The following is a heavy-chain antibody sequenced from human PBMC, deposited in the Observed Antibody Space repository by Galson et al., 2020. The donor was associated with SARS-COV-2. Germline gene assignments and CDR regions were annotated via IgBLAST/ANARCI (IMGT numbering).Heavy chain of an antibody. D-gene: IGHD3-22*01. V-gene: IGHV1-18*04. Sequence: ASVKVSCKASGYTFTSYGISWVRQAPGQGLEWMGWISAYNGNTNYAQKLQGRVTMTTDTSTSTAYMELRSLRSDDTAVYYGAVDGGKYYDSSGGHYYYYYGMDVWGQGTTVTVSS. CDR3: AVDGGKYYDSSGGHYYYYYGMDV. J-gene: IGHJ6*02. CDR2: ISAYNGNT. CDR1: GYTFTSYG.